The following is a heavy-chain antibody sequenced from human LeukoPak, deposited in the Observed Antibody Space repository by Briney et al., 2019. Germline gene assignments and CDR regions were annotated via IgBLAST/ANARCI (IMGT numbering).Heavy chain of an antibody. CDR1: GFTFSDFY. CDR2: VRNEIHTT. CDR3: VRPDGTGWSTHYFDY. D-gene: IGHD6-19*01. V-gene: IGHV3-72*01. J-gene: IGHJ4*02. Sequence: GGSLRLSCVASGFTFSDFYMDWVRQAPGKGLEWLGRVRNEIHTTEYAASVKVRFTISRDDSKNSPFLQMHSLKTEDTAVYYCVRPDGTGWSTHYFDYWGQGTLVTVSS.